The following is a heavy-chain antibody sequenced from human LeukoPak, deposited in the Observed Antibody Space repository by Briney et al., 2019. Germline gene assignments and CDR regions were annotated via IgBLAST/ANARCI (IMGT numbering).Heavy chain of an antibody. Sequence: SETLSLTCAVYGGSFSGYYWSWIRQPPGKGLEWIGEINHSGSTNYNPSLKSRVTISVDTSKNQFSLKLSSVTAADTAVYYCASWYGFDYWGQGTLVTVSS. V-gene: IGHV4-34*01. J-gene: IGHJ4*02. D-gene: IGHD6-13*01. CDR1: GGSFSGYY. CDR3: ASWYGFDY. CDR2: INHSGST.